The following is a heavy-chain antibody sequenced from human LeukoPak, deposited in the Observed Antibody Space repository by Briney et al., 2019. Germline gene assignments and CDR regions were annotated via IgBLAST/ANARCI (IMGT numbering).Heavy chain of an antibody. D-gene: IGHD4-11*01. V-gene: IGHV4-34*01. CDR2: INHSGYT. CDR1: GGSFSGFY. J-gene: IGHJ4*02. Sequence: PSETLSLTCALAGGSFSGFYWSWIRQPPGKGLEWIGEINHSGYTNYHPSLKSRVAMSVDTSKKQFSLKLSSVTAADTAVYYCARGKGTVSYWGQGTLVSVSS. CDR3: ARGKGTVSY.